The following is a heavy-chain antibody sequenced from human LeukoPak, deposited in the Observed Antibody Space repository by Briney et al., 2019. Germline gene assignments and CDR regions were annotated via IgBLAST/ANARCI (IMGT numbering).Heavy chain of an antibody. CDR3: ARGTFYYASGSYPDFDY. Sequence: GASVKVSCKASGYTFANYEIHWVRQAIGQGLEWMAWVNPNSGNTNYAQKFQGRVTVTRNTFISTAYMELGSLEFEDTAVYYCARGTFYYASGSYPDFDYWGQGTLVTVSS. V-gene: IGHV1-8*03. CDR1: GYTFANYE. CDR2: VNPNSGNT. D-gene: IGHD3-10*01. J-gene: IGHJ4*02.